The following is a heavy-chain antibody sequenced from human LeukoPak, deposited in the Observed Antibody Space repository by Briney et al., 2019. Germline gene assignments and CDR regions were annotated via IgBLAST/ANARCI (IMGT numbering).Heavy chain of an antibody. V-gene: IGHV1-18*01. CDR1: GYILTSYG. Sequence: ASVTVSRKGSGYILTSYGFLWVRQPPAQGREWMGWINAYNGNTNYPQKLQDRVTNTTDTSTNTPYMPLKGLRSAATASHYCSRDRTAYGDYGWGQGTLVTVSS. CDR3: SRDRTAYGDYG. D-gene: IGHD4-17*01. CDR2: INAYNGNT. J-gene: IGHJ4*02.